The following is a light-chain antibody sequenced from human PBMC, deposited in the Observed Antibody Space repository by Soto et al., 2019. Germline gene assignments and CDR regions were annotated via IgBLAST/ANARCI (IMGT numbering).Light chain of an antibody. CDR1: QSVSNSY. CDR3: QQYGISPT. J-gene: IGKJ1*01. Sequence: EIGMTQSPATLSVSPGERATLSCRSSQSVSNSYLAWYQQKPGQAPRLLIYDVSSRATGIPDRFSGSGSGTDFTLTISRLESEDFAVYYCQQYGISPTFGQGTKVEIK. CDR2: DVS. V-gene: IGKV3-20*01.